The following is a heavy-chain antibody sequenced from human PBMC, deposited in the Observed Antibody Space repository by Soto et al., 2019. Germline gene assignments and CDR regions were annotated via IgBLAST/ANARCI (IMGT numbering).Heavy chain of an antibody. CDR1: GFMFSSYG. D-gene: IGHD6-19*01. J-gene: IGHJ4*02. CDR2: LSYDGSNK. CDR3: AKGLYASGWSFLDY. Sequence: QVQLVESGGGVVQPGRSLRLSCAASGFMFSSYGMHWVRQAPGKGLEWVALLSYDGSNKYYADSVKGRFTISRDNSKNTLYLQMNCLRAEDTAVYYCAKGLYASGWSFLDYCGQGTLVTVSS. V-gene: IGHV3-30*18.